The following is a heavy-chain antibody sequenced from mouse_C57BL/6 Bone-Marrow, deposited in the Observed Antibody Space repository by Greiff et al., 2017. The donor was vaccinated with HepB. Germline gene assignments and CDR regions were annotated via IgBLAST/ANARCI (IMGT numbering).Heavy chain of an antibody. CDR3: TRGSSYWYFDD. J-gene: IGHJ1*03. D-gene: IGHD1-1*01. CDR1: GFTFSNYW. Sequence: EVKVEESGGGLVQPGGSMKLSCVASGFTFSNYWMNWVRQSPEKGLEWVAQIRLKSDNYATHYAESVKGRFTISRDDSKSSVYLQMNNVRAEDTGIYYCTRGSSYWYFDDWGTGTTVTVSS. V-gene: IGHV6-3*01. CDR2: IRLKSDNYAT.